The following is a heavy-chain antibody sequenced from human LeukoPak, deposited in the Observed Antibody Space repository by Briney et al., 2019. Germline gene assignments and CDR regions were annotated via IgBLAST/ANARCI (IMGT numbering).Heavy chain of an antibody. D-gene: IGHD5/OR15-5a*01. J-gene: IGHJ4*02. CDR1: GFTFSGSA. CDR3: TRMGEYGVYY. Sequence: PGGSLRLSCAASGFTFSGSAMHWVRQTSGKGLEWVGRIRNKANSYATEYAASVKGRFTISRDDSKNTAYLQMNSLKTEDTAVYYCTRMGEYGVYYWGQGTLVTVSS. CDR2: IRNKANSYAT. V-gene: IGHV3-73*01.